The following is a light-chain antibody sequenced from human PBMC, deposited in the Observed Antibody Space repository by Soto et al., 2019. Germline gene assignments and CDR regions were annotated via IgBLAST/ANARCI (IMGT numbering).Light chain of an antibody. J-gene: IGLJ3*02. Sequence: QSVLTQPPSVSGAPGQRVTISCTGSSSNIGAGYNVHWYQQLPGTAPKLLIYGNSNRPSGVPDRFSGSKSGTSAFLAITGLQAEDEADYYCLSYDSSLSGWVFGGGTKVTVL. CDR1: SSNIGAGYN. V-gene: IGLV1-40*01. CDR2: GNS. CDR3: LSYDSSLSGWV.